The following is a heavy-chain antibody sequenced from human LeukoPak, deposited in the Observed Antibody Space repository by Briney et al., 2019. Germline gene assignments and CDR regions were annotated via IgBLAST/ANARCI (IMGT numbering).Heavy chain of an antibody. CDR1: GGSISSGGYS. CDR2: IYHSGST. V-gene: IGHV4-30-2*01. J-gene: IGHJ5*02. Sequence: PSETLSLTCAASGGSISSGGYSWSWIRQPPGKGLEWIGYIYHSGSTYYNPSLKSRVTISVDRSKNQFSLKLSSVTAADTAVYYCARGWGGSLLWFGESRNWFDPWGQGTLVTVSS. CDR3: ARGWGGSLLWFGESRNWFDP. D-gene: IGHD3-10*01.